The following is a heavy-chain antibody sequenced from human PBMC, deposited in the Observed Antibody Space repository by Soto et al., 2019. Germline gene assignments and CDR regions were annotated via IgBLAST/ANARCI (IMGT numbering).Heavy chain of an antibody. CDR3: TGGGVSSGPGY. V-gene: IGHV3-48*01. Sequence: EVQLVESGGGLVQPGGSLRLSCAASGFTFSGSSMNWIRQAPGKGLEWISYINTLSTTMYYADSVKGRFSISRDNAKNSLDLQMNSLRADDTAIYYCTGGGVSSGPGYWGQGTLVTVSS. CDR1: GFTFSGSS. J-gene: IGHJ4*02. CDR2: INTLSTTM. D-gene: IGHD3-22*01.